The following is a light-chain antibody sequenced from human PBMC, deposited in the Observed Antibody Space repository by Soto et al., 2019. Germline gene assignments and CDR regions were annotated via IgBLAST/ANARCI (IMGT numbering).Light chain of an antibody. J-gene: IGKJ2*01. CDR1: QTVSSN. V-gene: IGKV3-15*01. CDR3: QQYHNWPPHYT. CDR2: VAS. Sequence: EIVLTQSPATLSLSPGERATLSCRASQTVSSNLAWYQQKPGQAPRLLIHVASTRATGVPARFSGGGSGTEFTLTLSSLQSEDFAAYYCQQYHNWPPHYTFCQGTKLQIK.